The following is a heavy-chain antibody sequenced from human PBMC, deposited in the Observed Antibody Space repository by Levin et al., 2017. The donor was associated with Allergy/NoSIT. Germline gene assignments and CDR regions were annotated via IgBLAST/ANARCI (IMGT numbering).Heavy chain of an antibody. Sequence: ASVKVSCKASGYTFTGYYMHWVRQAPGQGLEWMGWINPNSGGTNYAQKFQGWVTMTRDTSISTAYMELSRLRSDDTAVYYCARAGYCSSTSCYTRAPYYYYGMDVWGQGTTVTVSS. D-gene: IGHD2-2*02. CDR2: INPNSGGT. CDR3: ARAGYCSSTSCYTRAPYYYYGMDV. V-gene: IGHV1-2*04. J-gene: IGHJ6*02. CDR1: GYTFTGYY.